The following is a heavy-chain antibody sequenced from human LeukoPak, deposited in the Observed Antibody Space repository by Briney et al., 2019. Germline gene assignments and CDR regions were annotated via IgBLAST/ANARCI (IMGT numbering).Heavy chain of an antibody. D-gene: IGHD2-2*01. V-gene: IGHV1-2*01. J-gene: IGHJ5*02. CDR1: EYTFTGYY. CDR3: VRDRRGYCSRANCRAGWFDP. CDR2: INPNSGGT. Sequence: ASVKVSYKGSEYTFTGYYMHWVRQAPGQGVEWMGRINPNSGGTDYAQKFQGRVTITRETTIRTDYMELSRLTYDDTDGYYCVRDRRGYCSRANCRAGWFDPWGQGTLVTVSS.